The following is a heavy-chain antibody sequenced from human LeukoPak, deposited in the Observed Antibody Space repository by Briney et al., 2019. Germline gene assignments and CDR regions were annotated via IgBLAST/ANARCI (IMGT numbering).Heavy chain of an antibody. D-gene: IGHD3-22*01. CDR1: GGTFSSYA. CDR3: ARDGQHYYDSSGYYTFDY. Sequence: GASVKVSCKASGGTFSSYAISWVRQAPGQGLEWMGGIIPIFGTANYAQKFQGRVTITTDESTSTAYMELSSLRSEDTAVYYCARDGQHYYDSSGYYTFDYWGQGTLVTVSS. CDR2: IIPIFGTA. V-gene: IGHV1-69*05. J-gene: IGHJ4*02.